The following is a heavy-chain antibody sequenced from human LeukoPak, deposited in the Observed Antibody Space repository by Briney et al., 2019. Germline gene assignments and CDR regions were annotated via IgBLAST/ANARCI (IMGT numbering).Heavy chain of an antibody. CDR3: AKEMATIRALHF. V-gene: IGHV3-23*01. CDR2: SGSGSST. D-gene: IGHD5-24*01. CDR1: GFTFSTYA. J-gene: IGHJ3*01. Sequence: GGSLRLSCAASGFTFSTYAMSWVRQAPGKGLEGVSVSGSGSSTYYADSVKGRFTISRDNSKNTLYLQMNSLRAEDTAVYYCAKEMATIRALHFWGQGTMVTVSS.